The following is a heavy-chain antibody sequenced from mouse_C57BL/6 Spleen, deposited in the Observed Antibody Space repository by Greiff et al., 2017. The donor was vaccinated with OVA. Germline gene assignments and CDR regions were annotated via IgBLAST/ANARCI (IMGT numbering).Heavy chain of an antibody. J-gene: IGHJ2*01. V-gene: IGHV7-3*01. CDR2: IRNKANGYTT. D-gene: IGHD4-1*01. Sequence: EVQLVESGGGLVQPGGSLSLSCAASGFTFTDYYMSWVRQPPGKALEWLGFIRNKANGYTTEYSASVKGRFTISRDNSQSILYLQMNALRAEDSATYYCARYTDGELDYWGQGTTLTVSS. CDR1: GFTFTDYY. CDR3: ARYTDGELDY.